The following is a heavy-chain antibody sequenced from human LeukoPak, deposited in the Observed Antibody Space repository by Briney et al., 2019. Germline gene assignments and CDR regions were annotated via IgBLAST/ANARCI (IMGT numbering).Heavy chain of an antibody. CDR1: GYTFTGYY. V-gene: IGHV1-2*06. D-gene: IGHD1-14*01. Sequence: GASVKVSCKASGYTFTGYYMHWVRQAPGQGLEWMGRINPNSGGTNYAQKFQGRVTMTRDTSISTAYMELSRLRSDDTAVYYCARVSERGGAFDIWGQGTMVTVSS. CDR2: INPNSGGT. CDR3: ARVSERGGAFDI. J-gene: IGHJ3*02.